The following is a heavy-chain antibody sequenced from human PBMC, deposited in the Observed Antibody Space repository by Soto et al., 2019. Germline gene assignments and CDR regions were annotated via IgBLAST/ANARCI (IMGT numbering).Heavy chain of an antibody. Sequence: GGSLRLSCTASGFTFSIYAMHWVRQGPGKGLDWVSIISFDGKKIDYAGSVRGRFTISRDNSQNTLYLQMDSLTTEDTAVYYCARRDFYCRGRNCFSGDYAMDVWGQGTTVTVSS. V-gene: IGHV3-30*04. J-gene: IGHJ6*02. CDR1: GFTFSIYA. CDR2: ISFDGKKI. D-gene: IGHD2-15*01. CDR3: ARRDFYCRGRNCFSGDYAMDV.